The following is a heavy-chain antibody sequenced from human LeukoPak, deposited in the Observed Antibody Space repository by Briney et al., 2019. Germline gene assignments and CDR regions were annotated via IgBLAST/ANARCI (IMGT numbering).Heavy chain of an antibody. Sequence: SETLSLTCTVSNGSVNSFYWSWIRQTPGKGLEWIGYIHYTGSTNYNPSLKSRVTISIDTSKNQFSLKLSSVTAADTAVYYCGRDALVGYFSYYYMDVWGKGTTVTVSS. V-gene: IGHV4-59*02. CDR1: NGSVNSFY. D-gene: IGHD2-15*01. CDR3: GRDALVGYFSYYYMDV. J-gene: IGHJ6*03. CDR2: IHYTGST.